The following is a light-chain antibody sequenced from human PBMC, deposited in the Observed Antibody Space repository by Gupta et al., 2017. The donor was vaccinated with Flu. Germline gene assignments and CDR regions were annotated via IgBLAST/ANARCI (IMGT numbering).Light chain of an antibody. CDR2: DDS. CDR1: NIGSNS. Sequence: SDVLTHPPSSSVAPRQTARFTCGGNNIGSNSVPWYQQKPGKAPVLVVYDDSDRPSGIPERFSGSNSGNTATLTISRVEAGDEADYYCKVWDSSSDHYVFGTGTKVTVL. J-gene: IGLJ1*01. V-gene: IGLV3-21*02. CDR3: KVWDSSSDHYV.